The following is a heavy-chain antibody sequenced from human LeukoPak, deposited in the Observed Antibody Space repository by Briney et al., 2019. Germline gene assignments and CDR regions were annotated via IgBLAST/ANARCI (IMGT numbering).Heavy chain of an antibody. CDR2: IYHSGST. CDR3: PRAQRVLLWFGESLRRDRNWFDP. D-gene: IGHD3-10*01. Sequence: SETLSLTCTVSGYSISSGYYWGWIRQPPGKGLEWIGSIYHSGSTYYNPSLKSRVTISVDTSKNQFSLQLNSVTPEDTAVYYCPRAQRVLLWFGESLRRDRNWFDPWGQGTLLTVSS. V-gene: IGHV4-38-2*02. CDR1: GYSISSGYY. J-gene: IGHJ5*02.